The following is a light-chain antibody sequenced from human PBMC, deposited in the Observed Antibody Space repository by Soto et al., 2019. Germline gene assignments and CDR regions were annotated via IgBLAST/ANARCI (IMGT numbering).Light chain of an antibody. J-gene: IGKJ1*01. CDR3: QKLNAYPPWT. CDR2: AAS. CDR1: QSISTY. Sequence: DIQMTQSPSSLSASVRDRVTITCRASQSISTYLNWYQQKPGKAPKLLIYAASTLQSGVPSRFSGSGSGTDFTLTISSLQPEDFATYFCQKLNAYPPWTFGQGTKVDIK. V-gene: IGKV1-39*01.